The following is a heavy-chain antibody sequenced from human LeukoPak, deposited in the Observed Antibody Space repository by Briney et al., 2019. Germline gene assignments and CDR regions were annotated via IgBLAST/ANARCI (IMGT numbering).Heavy chain of an antibody. V-gene: IGHV1-18*01. CDR2: ISAYNGNT. CDR1: GYTFTSYG. Sequence: ASVKVSCKASGYTFTSYGISWVRQAPGQGLEWMGWISAYNGNTNYAQKLQGRVTMTTDTSTSTAYMELSSLRSEDTAVYYCARAAEQGAYYYYYMDVWGKGTTVTISS. CDR3: ARAAEQGAYYYYYMDV. D-gene: IGHD1-14*01. J-gene: IGHJ6*03.